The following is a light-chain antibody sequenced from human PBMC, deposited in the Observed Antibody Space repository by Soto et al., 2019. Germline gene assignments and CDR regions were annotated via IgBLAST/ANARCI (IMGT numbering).Light chain of an antibody. Sequence: QSALTQPASVSVSPGQSITISCTGTRRDVGAYDYVSWYLPYPDKAPQLLIYYVDHRPSGVSSRFSGSKSGNTASLTISGLQSEDEGDYYCCSYADGSIYFFGTGTKRTVL. CDR3: CSYADGSIYF. V-gene: IGLV2-14*03. CDR2: YVD. CDR1: RRDVGAYDY. J-gene: IGLJ1*01.